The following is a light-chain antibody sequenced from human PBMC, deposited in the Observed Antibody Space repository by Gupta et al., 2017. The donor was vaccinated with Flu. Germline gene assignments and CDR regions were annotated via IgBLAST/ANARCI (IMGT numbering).Light chain of an antibody. Sequence: SPATRSASSGERATLSCRASQSVSIDLAWYQQKPGQAPRLLIYGAIHRAAGIPARFSGSGSGTEFSLTITSLQTEDFAVYYCEQYNNWPLFGPGTTVDIK. CDR3: EQYNNWPL. V-gene: IGKV3-15*01. CDR2: GAI. J-gene: IGKJ3*01. CDR1: QSVSID.